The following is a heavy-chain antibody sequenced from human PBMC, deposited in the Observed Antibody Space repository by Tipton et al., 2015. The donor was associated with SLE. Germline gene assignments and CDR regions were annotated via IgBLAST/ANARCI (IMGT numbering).Heavy chain of an antibody. D-gene: IGHD4-11*01. CDR2: IYYSGST. CDR3: ASDYSNSDYSYYYMDV. CDR1: GGSISSYY. J-gene: IGHJ6*03. V-gene: IGHV4-59*01. Sequence: TLSLTCTVSGGSISSYYWNWFRQPPGKGLEWIGYIYYSGSTNYNPSLKSRVTISVDRSQNQFSLRLSSVSAADTAVYYCASDYSNSDYSYYYMDVWGKGTTVTVS.